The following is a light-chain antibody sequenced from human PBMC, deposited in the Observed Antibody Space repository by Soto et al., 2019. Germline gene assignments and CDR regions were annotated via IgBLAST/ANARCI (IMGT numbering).Light chain of an antibody. CDR3: SPHAGTNPMV. CDR2: EVN. V-gene: IGLV2-8*01. CDR1: SDDVGGYNY. Sequence: QSALTQPPSASGSPGQSVTISCTGTSDDVGGYNYVSWYQQYPGKAPKLMIYEVNKRPSGVPDRFSGSKSGNTASLTVSGLQAEDEADSYCSPHAGTNPMVFGGGTNVTVL. J-gene: IGLJ2*01.